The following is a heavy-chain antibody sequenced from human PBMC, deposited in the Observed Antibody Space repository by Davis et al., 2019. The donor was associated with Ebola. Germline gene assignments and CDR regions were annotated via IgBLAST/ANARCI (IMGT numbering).Heavy chain of an antibody. CDR3: ASQTYYYYAMDV. J-gene: IGHJ6*02. V-gene: IGHV5-10-1*01. CDR1: GYSFTSYW. Sequence: GGSLRLSCKGSGYSFTSYWISWVRQMPGKGLEWMGRIDPSDSYTNYSPSFQGHVTISADKSISTAYLQWSSLKASDTAMYYCASQTYYYYAMDVWGQGTTVTVSS. CDR2: IDPSDSYT.